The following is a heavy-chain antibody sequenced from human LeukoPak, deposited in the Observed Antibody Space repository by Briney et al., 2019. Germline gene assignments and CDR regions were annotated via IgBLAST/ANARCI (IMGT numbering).Heavy chain of an antibody. CDR2: ISSDGSDI. Sequence: GGSLRLSCAASGFSFSSHAMNWVRQAPGKGLEWVSFISSDGSDIFYSDSVRGRFTISRDNAKNSLYLQMNSLRAEDTAVYYCARANGYYDSSGYFYYWGQGTLVTVSS. CDR1: GFSFSSHA. J-gene: IGHJ4*02. V-gene: IGHV3-21*01. CDR3: ARANGYYDSSGYFYY. D-gene: IGHD3-22*01.